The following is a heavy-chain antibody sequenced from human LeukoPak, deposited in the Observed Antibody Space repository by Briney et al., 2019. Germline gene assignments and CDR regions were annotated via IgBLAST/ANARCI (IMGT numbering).Heavy chain of an antibody. Sequence: AGGSLRLSCAASGFTFSSYSMNWVRQAPGKGLEWVSYISSSSSTIYYADSVKGRFTISRDNAKNSLYLQMNSLRAEDTAVYYCARGYSYDDFDYWGQGTLVTVSS. CDR1: GFTFSSYS. CDR2: ISSSSSTI. J-gene: IGHJ4*02. V-gene: IGHV3-48*04. CDR3: ARGYSYDDFDY. D-gene: IGHD5-18*01.